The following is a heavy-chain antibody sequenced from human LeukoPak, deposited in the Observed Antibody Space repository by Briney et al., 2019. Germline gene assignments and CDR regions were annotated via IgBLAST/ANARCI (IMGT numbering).Heavy chain of an antibody. Sequence: GRSLRLSCAASASTFSSYSMNCVRQAPGNGLEWVLSISSSSSYIYYADSVKGLFTISRDNAKNSLYLQMNSLRAEDTAVYYCARREAQTWLVRDYWGQGTLVTVSS. J-gene: IGHJ4*02. CDR3: ARREAQTWLVRDY. D-gene: IGHD6-19*01. CDR2: ISSSSSYI. CDR1: ASTFSSYS. V-gene: IGHV3-21*01.